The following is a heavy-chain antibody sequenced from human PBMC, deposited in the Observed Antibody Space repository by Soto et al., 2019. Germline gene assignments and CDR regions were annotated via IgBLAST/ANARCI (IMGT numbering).Heavy chain of an antibody. Sequence: SETRSLTCTVSGGSISSGVDYWSWIRQRPGKGLEWIGYIYYTGVAYYNPSLKSRLTLSVDTAKSQFSLKLTSVTTADTAVYFSARGLTMRRGVMDSWGQGTLVTVS. CDR3: ARGLTMRRGVMDS. CDR1: GGSISSGVDY. D-gene: IGHD3-10*01. V-gene: IGHV4-31*03. CDR2: IYYTGVA. J-gene: IGHJ4*02.